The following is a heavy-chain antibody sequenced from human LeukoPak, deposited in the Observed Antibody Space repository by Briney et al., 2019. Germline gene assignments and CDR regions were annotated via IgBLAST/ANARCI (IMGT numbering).Heavy chain of an antibody. CDR1: GFTFSSYW. CDR3: ARGGYSGYDDGYFDY. D-gene: IGHD5-12*01. V-gene: IGHV3-7*01. CDR2: IKQDGSEK. J-gene: IGHJ4*02. Sequence: GGSLRLSCAASGFTFSSYWMSWVRQAPGKGLEWVANIKQDGSEKYYVDSVKGRFTISRDNAKNSLYLQMNSLRAEDTAVYYCARGGYSGYDDGYFDYWGQGTLVTVSS.